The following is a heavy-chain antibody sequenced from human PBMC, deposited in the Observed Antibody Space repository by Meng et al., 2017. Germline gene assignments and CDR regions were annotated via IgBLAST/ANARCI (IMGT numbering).Heavy chain of an antibody. V-gene: IGHV3-30*01. CDR2: ISYDGSNK. D-gene: IGHD3-22*01. Sequence: EAXXGLVQPXGSXXLSCAASGXXFSSYWMHWVRQSPGKGLEWVAVISYDGSNKYYADSVKGRFTISRDNSKNTLYLQMNSLRAEDTAVYYCARSSSGYYFDYWGQGTLVTVSS. CDR1: GXXFSSYW. J-gene: IGHJ4*02. CDR3: ARSSSGYYFDY.